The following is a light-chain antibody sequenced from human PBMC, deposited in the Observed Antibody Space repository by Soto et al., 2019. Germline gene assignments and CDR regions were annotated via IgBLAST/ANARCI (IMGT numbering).Light chain of an antibody. V-gene: IGKV1D-16*01. CDR3: QQYTISPLT. Sequence: DVQMTQSPSSLSASVGDRVTITCRASQDINSYLAWYQQKPGNAPKSLIYAASSLQTGVPSRFSGSESGTDFTLTTSNLQPEDSATFYCQQYTISPLTLGGGTKVEIK. J-gene: IGKJ4*01. CDR2: AAS. CDR1: QDINSY.